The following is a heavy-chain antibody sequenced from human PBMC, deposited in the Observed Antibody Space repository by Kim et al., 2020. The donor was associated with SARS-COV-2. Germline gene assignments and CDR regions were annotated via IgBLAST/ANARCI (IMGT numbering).Heavy chain of an antibody. CDR1: GFTFDDYA. J-gene: IGHJ3*02. D-gene: IGHD6-13*01. CDR2: ISWNSGSI. V-gene: IGHV3-9*01. Sequence: GGSLRLSCAASGFTFDDYAMHWVRQAPGKGLEWVSGISWNSGSIGYADSVKGRFTISRDNAKNSLYLQMNSLRAEDTALYYCAKDIAYSSKSVFRAFDICGQGTMVTVSS. CDR3: AKDIAYSSKSVFRAFDI.